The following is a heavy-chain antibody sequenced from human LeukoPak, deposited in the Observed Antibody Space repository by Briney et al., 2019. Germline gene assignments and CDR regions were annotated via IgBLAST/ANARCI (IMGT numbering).Heavy chain of an antibody. CDR1: GFTFSSYA. J-gene: IGHJ4*02. V-gene: IGHV3-64*01. CDR2: ISSNGGST. D-gene: IGHD5-18*01. CDR3: ARGGYSYGYGFDY. Sequence: PGGSLRLSCAASGFTFSSYAMHWVRQAPGKGLEYVSAISSNGGSTYYANSVKGRFTISRDNPKNTLYLQMGSLRAEDMAVYYCARGGYSYGYGFDYWGQGTLVTVSS.